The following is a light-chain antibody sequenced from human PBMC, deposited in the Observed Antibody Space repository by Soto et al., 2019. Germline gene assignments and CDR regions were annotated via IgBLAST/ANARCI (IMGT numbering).Light chain of an antibody. CDR1: SSDVGGFNS. CDR2: DVV. V-gene: IGLV2-14*03. CDR3: SSYTSTMTNV. Sequence: QSALTQPASVSGSPVQSITISCTGTSSDVGGFNSVSWYQLRPGTAPKLILYDVVDRPSGVSYRFSGSKSGNTASLTISGLQAADEADYFCSSYTSTMTNVFGSGTKATVL. J-gene: IGLJ1*01.